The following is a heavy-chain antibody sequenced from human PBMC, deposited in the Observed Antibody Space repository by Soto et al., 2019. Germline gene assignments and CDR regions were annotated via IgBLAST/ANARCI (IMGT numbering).Heavy chain of an antibody. V-gene: IGHV3-23*01. Sequence: GYLIPPGATAGGIFGTYAMKWVGQPAGKGGASVSAIDSTGDRSLRASSVKGRFTVSRVASKDALYLNMNSLRVDDTAIYFCARHKFATFNCGGDGYFFDPWGQGTPVPVSS. CDR1: GGIFGTYA. D-gene: IGHD2-21*02. CDR3: ARHKFATFNCGGDGYFFDP. CDR2: IDSTGDRS. J-gene: IGHJ5*02.